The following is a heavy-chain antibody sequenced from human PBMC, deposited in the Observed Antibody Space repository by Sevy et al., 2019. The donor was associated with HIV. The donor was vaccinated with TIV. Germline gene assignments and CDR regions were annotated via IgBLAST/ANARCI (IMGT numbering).Heavy chain of an antibody. V-gene: IGHV3-48*02. D-gene: IGHD6-13*01. CDR3: ARVLRIAAAGTSNYYGMDV. CDR1: GFTFSSYS. Sequence: GGSLRLSCAAPGFTFSSYSMNWVRQAPGKGLEWVSYISSSSSTIYYADSVKGRFTISRDNAKNSLYLQMNSLRDEDTAVYYCARVLRIAAAGTSNYYGMDVWGQGTTVTVSS. J-gene: IGHJ6*02. CDR2: ISSSSSTI.